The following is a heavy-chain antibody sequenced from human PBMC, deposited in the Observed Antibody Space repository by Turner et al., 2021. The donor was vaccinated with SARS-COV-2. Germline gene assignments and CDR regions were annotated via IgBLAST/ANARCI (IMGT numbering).Heavy chain of an antibody. CDR2: ISGSGVTT. CDR1: GTPSTSYS. J-gene: IGHJ4*02. D-gene: IGHD3-16*01. V-gene: IGHV3-23*01. Sequence: EVQLLESGGGLVQPGGSLRLHWAASGTPSTSYSLGWVRQAPGKGLEWVSSISGSGVTTYYADSVKGRFTISRDSFNNMVYLQMNSLRADDMAVYYCAKGGWGAFDYWGQGILVIVSS. CDR3: AKGGWGAFDY.